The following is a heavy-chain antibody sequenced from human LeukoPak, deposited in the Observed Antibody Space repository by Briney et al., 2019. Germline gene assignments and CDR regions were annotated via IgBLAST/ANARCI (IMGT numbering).Heavy chain of an antibody. CDR3: ASSGNYRIYYFDY. Sequence: RRSLRLSCAASGFSFSNYGIHWVRQAPGKGLEWVSLIYSGGSTYYADSVKGRFTISRDNSKNTLYLQMNSLRAEDTAVYYCASSGNYRIYYFDYWGQGTLVTVSS. D-gene: IGHD1-26*01. J-gene: IGHJ4*02. V-gene: IGHV3-66*01. CDR1: GFSFSNYG. CDR2: IYSGGST.